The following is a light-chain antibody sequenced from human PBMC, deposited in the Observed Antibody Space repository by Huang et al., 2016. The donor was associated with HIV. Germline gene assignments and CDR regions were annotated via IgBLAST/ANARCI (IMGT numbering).Light chain of an antibody. J-gene: IGKJ4*01. CDR2: DAA. CDR1: QSVRDF. CDR3: QQRSKWPLT. V-gene: IGKV3-11*01. Sequence: EIVLTQSPATLSLSPGQRVTLSCRASQSVRDFLAWSQQKPGHAPRLLIYDAAKRATGIPARFSGSGAGTDFTLTISSLEPEDFAVYYCQQRSKWPLTFGGGTKVESK.